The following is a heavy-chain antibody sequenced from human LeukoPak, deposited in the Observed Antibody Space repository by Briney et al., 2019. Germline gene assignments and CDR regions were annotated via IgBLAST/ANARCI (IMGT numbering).Heavy chain of an antibody. CDR2: VYYSRRN. Sequence: SETLSLTCTVSGGSISSYYWSWIRQPPGKGLEWMGYVYYSRRNNYIPSLKSRVTISVDTSKNKFTLKLSSVTAAVTAVYYCACHFLWFGELMAFDYWGQGTLVTVSS. V-gene: IGHV4-59*08. CDR3: ACHFLWFGELMAFDY. D-gene: IGHD3-10*01. CDR1: GGSISSYY. J-gene: IGHJ4*02.